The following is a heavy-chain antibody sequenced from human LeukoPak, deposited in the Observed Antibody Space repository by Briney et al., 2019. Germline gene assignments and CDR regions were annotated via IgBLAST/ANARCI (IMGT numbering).Heavy chain of an antibody. D-gene: IGHD1-1*01. CDR2: ILYSGTT. CDR3: ARVGDWNDLVY. J-gene: IGHJ4*02. CDR1: GGSVSPYY. V-gene: IGHV4-59*02. Sequence: SETLSLTCTVSGGSVSPYYWSWIRQTPGKGLEWIGYILYSGTTTNYNPSLKSRVTISVDTSKNQFSLKLSSVTAADTAVYYCARVGDWNDLVYWGQGTLVTVSS.